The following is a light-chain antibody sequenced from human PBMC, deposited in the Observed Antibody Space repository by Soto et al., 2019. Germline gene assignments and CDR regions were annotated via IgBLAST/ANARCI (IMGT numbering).Light chain of an antibody. CDR1: SSDVGGYDY. J-gene: IGLJ2*01. V-gene: IGLV2-14*01. CDR3: SSYSSSFTPVL. Sequence: QSVLTQPASVSGSPGQSITISCTGTSSDVGGYDYVSWYQHHPGKAPKVVIYEVSNRPSGVSNRFSGSKAGNTASLTISGLRAEDEADYYCSSYSSSFTPVLFGGGTKLTVL. CDR2: EVS.